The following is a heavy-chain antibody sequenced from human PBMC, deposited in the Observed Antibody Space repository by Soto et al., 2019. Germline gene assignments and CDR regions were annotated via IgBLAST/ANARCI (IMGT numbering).Heavy chain of an antibody. D-gene: IGHD3-22*01. CDR1: GYSFSSSW. CDR3: ARHDSSTYYPVDY. CDR2: IYPGDSDT. Sequence: PGESLKISCKGSGYSFSSSWIGWVRQMPGKGLEWMGIIYPGDSDTRYSPSFQGQVTISADKSISSAYLQWSSLKASDTAMYYCARHDSSTYYPVDYWGQGTLVTVSS. J-gene: IGHJ4*02. V-gene: IGHV5-51*01.